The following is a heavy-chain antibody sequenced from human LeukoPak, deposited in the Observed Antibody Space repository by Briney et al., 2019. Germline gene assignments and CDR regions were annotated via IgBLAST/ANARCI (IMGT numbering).Heavy chain of an antibody. CDR3: ARDKRRGIYDSSPTDYYYYGMDV. CDR2: INPNSGGT. D-gene: IGHD3-22*01. V-gene: IGHV1-2*02. Sequence: GASVKVSCKASGYTFTGYYMHWVRQAPGQGLEWMGWINPNSGGTNYAQKFQGRVTMTRDTSISTAYMELRRLRSDDTAVYYCARDKRRGIYDSSPTDYYYYGMDVWGQGTTVTVSS. CDR1: GYTFTGYY. J-gene: IGHJ6*02.